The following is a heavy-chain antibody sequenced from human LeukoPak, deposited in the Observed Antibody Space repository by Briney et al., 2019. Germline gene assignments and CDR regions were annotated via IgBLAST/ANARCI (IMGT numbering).Heavy chain of an antibody. CDR3: PKAISSSFFDL. CDR2: VSWNSGSI. CDR1: GFTFDDYA. V-gene: IGHV3-9*01. J-gene: IGHJ4*02. Sequence: GRSLRLSCAASGFTFDDYAMHWVRQAPGKGLEWVSGVSWNSGSIGYADSVKGRFTISRDNAKNSLYLLLNSLRAEDTALYYCPKAISSSFFDLWGQGTLVTVSS. D-gene: IGHD6-13*01.